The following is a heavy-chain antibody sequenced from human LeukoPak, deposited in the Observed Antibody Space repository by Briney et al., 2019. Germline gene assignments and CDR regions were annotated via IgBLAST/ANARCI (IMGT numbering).Heavy chain of an antibody. Sequence: GGSLRLSCVASGFPFSGYWVDWVRQAPGKGMEWVANINQDGTTQYFAPSVKGRFSISRDNAKNSLYLQMNSLRAEDTAVYYCSRSLDYLGQGALVTVSS. CDR1: GFPFSGYW. CDR2: INQDGTTQ. V-gene: IGHV3-7*01. J-gene: IGHJ4*02. CDR3: SRSLDY.